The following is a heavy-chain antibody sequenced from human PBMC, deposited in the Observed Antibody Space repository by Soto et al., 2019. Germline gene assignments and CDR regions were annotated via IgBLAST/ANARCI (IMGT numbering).Heavy chain of an antibody. CDR3: ASDRAAYCGGDCNMDV. CDR2: ISVYNCKT. Sequence: QVQLVQSGAEVKKPGASVKVSCKASGYTLTPYGISWVRQAPGQGLDGMGWISVYNCKTNYAQNLQGRVTMTTDTTTSTACMELGSLTADDTAVYFCASDRAAYCGGDCNMDVWGKGTPVTVS. V-gene: IGHV1-18*01. D-gene: IGHD2-21*01. CDR1: GYTLTPYG. J-gene: IGHJ6*03.